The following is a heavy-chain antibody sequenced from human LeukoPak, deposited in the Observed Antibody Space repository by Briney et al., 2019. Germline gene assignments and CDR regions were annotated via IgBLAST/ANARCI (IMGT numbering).Heavy chain of an antibody. CDR1: GYSFTSYW. V-gene: IGHV5-51*01. CDR2: IYPGDSDT. D-gene: IGHD5-24*01. Sequence: GESLKISCKGSGYSFTSYWIGWVRQMPGKGLEWMGIIYPGDSDTRYSPSFQGQVTISADKSISTAYLQWSSLKASDTAMYYCARGARDGYNRYYYYYYMDVRGKGTTVTVSS. CDR3: ARGARDGYNRYYYYYYMDV. J-gene: IGHJ6*03.